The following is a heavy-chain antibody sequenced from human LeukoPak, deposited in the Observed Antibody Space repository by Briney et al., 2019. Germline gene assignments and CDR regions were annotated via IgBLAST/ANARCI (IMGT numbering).Heavy chain of an antibody. D-gene: IGHD3-10*01. V-gene: IGHV3-33*01. CDR1: GFTFSSYG. Sequence: PGRSLRLSCAASGFTFSSYGMHWVRQAPGKGLEWVAVIWYDGSNKYYADSVKGRFTISRDNSKNTLYLQVNSLRAEDTAVYYCARAFYYGSGSYHDYWGQGTLVTVSS. CDR3: ARAFYYGSGSYHDY. CDR2: IWYDGSNK. J-gene: IGHJ4*02.